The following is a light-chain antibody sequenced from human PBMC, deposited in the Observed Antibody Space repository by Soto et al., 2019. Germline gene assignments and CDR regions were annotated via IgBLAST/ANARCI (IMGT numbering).Light chain of an antibody. CDR2: DPS. CDR1: RTVDSY. J-gene: IGKJ1*01. Sequence: DIVLTQSPATLSLSPGDRATLSCRASRTVDSYLAWYQQKPGQAPRLLIFDPSKRSTGIPPRFSGSGSGTDITLTINSLDPEDFAIYYCHQSSKWPQTFGQGTKVEMK. CDR3: HQSSKWPQT. V-gene: IGKV3-11*01.